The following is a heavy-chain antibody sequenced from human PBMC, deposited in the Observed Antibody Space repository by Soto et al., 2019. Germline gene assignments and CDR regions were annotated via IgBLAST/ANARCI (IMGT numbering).Heavy chain of an antibody. CDR1: GGSISSSSYY. J-gene: IGHJ5*02. V-gene: IGHV4-39*01. D-gene: IGHD3-9*01. CDR3: ARQFDWVEWNWFDP. Sequence: QLQLQESGPGLVKPSETLSLTCTVSGGSISSSSYYWGWIRQPPGKGLEWIGSIYYSGSTYYNPSLKSRVTISVDTSKNQFSLKLSSVTAADTAVYYCARQFDWVEWNWFDPWGQGTLVTVSS. CDR2: IYYSGST.